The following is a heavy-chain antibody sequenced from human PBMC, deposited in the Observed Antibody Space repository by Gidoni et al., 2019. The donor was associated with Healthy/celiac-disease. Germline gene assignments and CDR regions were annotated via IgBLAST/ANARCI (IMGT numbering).Heavy chain of an antibody. CDR1: GCTFSSYA. CDR2: IIPIVGKA. D-gene: IGHD1-20*01. Sequence: QVQLVQSGAEVKKPGSSVKVSCKASGCTFSSYAISWVRQAPGQGLEWMGGIIPIVGKANYAQKYQGRVTITEEEDTSKADMELRSLRSEETDGDYCARDWGGYNWKERYGMDVWGQGTTVTVSS. CDR3: ARDWGGYNWKERYGMDV. V-gene: IGHV1-69*01. J-gene: IGHJ6*02.